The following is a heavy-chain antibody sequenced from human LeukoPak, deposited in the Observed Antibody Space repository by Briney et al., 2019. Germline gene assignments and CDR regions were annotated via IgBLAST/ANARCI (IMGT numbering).Heavy chain of an antibody. CDR1: GFTFNDCY. D-gene: IGHD3-22*01. V-gene: IGHV3-11*01. Sequence: GGSLRLSCAPSGFTFNDCYTRWIRRAPGKGLEWVSYISSSDRNIYYADSVNCRFTISRDNAKSSLYLQMSSLRAEDTAVYYCARIHYYDRSGSDYWGQGTLVTVSS. CDR3: ARIHYYDRSGSDY. J-gene: IGHJ4*02. CDR2: ISSSDRNI.